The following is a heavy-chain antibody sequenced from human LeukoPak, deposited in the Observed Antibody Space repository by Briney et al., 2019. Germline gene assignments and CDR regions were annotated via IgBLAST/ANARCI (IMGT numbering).Heavy chain of an antibody. CDR1: GFTFSSYS. D-gene: IGHD5-12*01. J-gene: IGHJ4*02. CDR2: ISSSSSYI. V-gene: IGHV3-21*01. CDR3: ARVDGGYSGYFDY. Sequence: GGSLRLSCAASGFTFSSYSMNWVRQAPGKGLEWVSSISSSSSYIYYADSVKGRFTISRDNAKNSLYLQMNSLRAEDTAVYYCARVDGGYSGYFDYWGQGTLVTVSS.